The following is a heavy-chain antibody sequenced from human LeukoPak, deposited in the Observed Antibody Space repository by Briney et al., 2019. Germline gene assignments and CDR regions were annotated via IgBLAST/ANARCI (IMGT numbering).Heavy chain of an antibody. J-gene: IGHJ4*02. CDR1: GGSFSGYF. Sequence: SETLSLTCAVYGGSFSGYFWSWIRQPPGKGLEYIGDISHSGSTNYNPSLKNRVTISVDTSKNQFSLRLSSVTAADTAVYYCARSGTRTNGFDYWGQGTLVTVSS. D-gene: IGHD2-8*01. CDR2: ISHSGST. V-gene: IGHV4-34*01. CDR3: ARSGTRTNGFDY.